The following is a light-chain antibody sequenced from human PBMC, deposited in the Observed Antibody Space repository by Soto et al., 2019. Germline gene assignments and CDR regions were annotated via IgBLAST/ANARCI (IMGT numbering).Light chain of an antibody. CDR2: GAS. CDR3: QQRSNWPPT. J-gene: IGKJ1*01. Sequence: EIVLTQSPGTLSLSPGERATLSCRASQSVTSSYLAWYQQKPGQAPRLLIYGASSRATGIPVRFSGSGSGTDFTLIISSLEPEDFAVYYCQQRSNWPPTFGQGTKVDIK. V-gene: IGKV3D-20*02. CDR1: QSVTSSY.